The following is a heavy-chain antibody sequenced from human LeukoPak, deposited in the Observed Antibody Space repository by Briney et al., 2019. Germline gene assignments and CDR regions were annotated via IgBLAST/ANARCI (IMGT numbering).Heavy chain of an antibody. D-gene: IGHD5-12*01. J-gene: IGHJ4*02. CDR2: MNPNSGST. CDR3: ARGRSTGYPYYFEY. CDR1: GYTFTSYD. Sequence: ASVKVSCKASGYTFTSYDINWVRQATGQGLEWMGWMNPNSGSTGYAQKFEGRVTITRNTSISTAYMELSGLRSEDTAVYYCARGRSTGYPYYFEYWGQGTLVTVSS. V-gene: IGHV1-8*03.